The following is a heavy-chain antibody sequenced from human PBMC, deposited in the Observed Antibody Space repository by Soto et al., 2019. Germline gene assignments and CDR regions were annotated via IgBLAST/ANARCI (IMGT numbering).Heavy chain of an antibody. J-gene: IGHJ4*02. D-gene: IGHD6-13*01. CDR2: ISGSGGAT. V-gene: IGHV3-23*01. Sequence: GGSLRLSCVVSGFISSSYAVHWVRQAPGKGLEWVSGISGSGGATSYADSVKGRFAVSRDNSKNTLYLQMNSLRAEDTAVYYCAKDAIMASSSFNYFDFWGQGTPVTV. CDR1: GFISSSYA. CDR3: AKDAIMASSSFNYFDF.